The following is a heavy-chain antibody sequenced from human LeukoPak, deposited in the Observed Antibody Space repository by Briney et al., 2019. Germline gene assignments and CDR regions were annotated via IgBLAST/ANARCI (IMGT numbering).Heavy chain of an antibody. D-gene: IGHD2-8*02. CDR2: IIPILGIA. J-gene: IGHJ4*02. Sequence: GGSVKVSCKASGGIFSSYAISWVRQAPGQGLEWMGRIIPILGIANYAQKFQGRVTITADKSTSTAYMDLSSLRSEDTAVYYCARDLPPYWFDYWGQGTLVTVSS. CDR3: ARDLPPYWFDY. V-gene: IGHV1-69*04. CDR1: GGIFSSYA.